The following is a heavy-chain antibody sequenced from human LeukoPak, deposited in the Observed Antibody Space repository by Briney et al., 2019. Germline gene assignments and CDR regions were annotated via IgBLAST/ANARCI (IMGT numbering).Heavy chain of an antibody. J-gene: IGHJ4*02. CDR3: ARDQGTMIVVVPLDY. Sequence: GGSLRLSCAASGFTFSSYSMNWVRQAPGKGLEWVSSISSSSSYIYYADSVKGRFTISRDNAKNSLYLQMNSLRAEDTAVYYCARDQGTMIVVVPLDYWGQGTLVTVSS. D-gene: IGHD3-22*01. CDR2: ISSSSSYI. CDR1: GFTFSSYS. V-gene: IGHV3-21*01.